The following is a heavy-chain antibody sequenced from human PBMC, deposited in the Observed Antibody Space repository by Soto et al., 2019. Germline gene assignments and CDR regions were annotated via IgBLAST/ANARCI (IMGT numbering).Heavy chain of an antibody. D-gene: IGHD5-18*01. Sequence: PSETLSLTCTVSGGTISSYYWSWIRQPPGKGLEWIGYIYYSGSTNYNPSLKSRVTISVDTSKNQFSLKLSSVTAADTAVYYCATRGYSYGSNSYYYYYYMDVWGKGTTVTVSS. V-gene: IGHV4-59*01. CDR3: ATRGYSYGSNSYYYYYYMDV. J-gene: IGHJ6*03. CDR2: IYYSGST. CDR1: GGTISSYY.